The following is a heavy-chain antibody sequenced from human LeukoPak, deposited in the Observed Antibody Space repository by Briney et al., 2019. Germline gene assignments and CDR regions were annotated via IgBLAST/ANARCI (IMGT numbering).Heavy chain of an antibody. V-gene: IGHV4-30-4*01. J-gene: IGHJ6*02. D-gene: IGHD1-26*01. CDR1: GGSISSGDYY. CDR2: IYYSGSA. CDR3: ARAGLGSGMDV. Sequence: SQTLSLTCTVSGGSISSGDYYWSWIRQPPGKGLEWIGYIYYSGSAYYNPSLKSRVTISVDTSKNQFSLKLSSVTAADTAVYYCARAGLGSGMDVWGQGTTVTVSS.